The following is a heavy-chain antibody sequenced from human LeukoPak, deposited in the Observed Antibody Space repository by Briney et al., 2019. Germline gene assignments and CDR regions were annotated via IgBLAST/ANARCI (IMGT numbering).Heavy chain of an antibody. CDR3: ARDRVTSVWMTTVTTGAFDI. V-gene: IGHV3-30*02. Sequence: GGSLRLSCAASGFTFSSYGMHWVRQAPGKGLEWVAFIRYDGSNKYYADSVKGRFTISRDNAKNSLYLQMNSLRAEDTAVYYCARDRVTSVWMTTVTTGAFDIWGQGTMVTVSS. D-gene: IGHD4-17*01. J-gene: IGHJ3*02. CDR1: GFTFSSYG. CDR2: IRYDGSNK.